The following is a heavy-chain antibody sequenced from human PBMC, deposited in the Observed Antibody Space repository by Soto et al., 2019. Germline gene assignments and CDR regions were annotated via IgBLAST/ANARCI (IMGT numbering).Heavy chain of an antibody. CDR3: ARDQPGYSYGYGLGY. D-gene: IGHD5-18*01. V-gene: IGHV3-30-3*01. CDR2: MSYDGSNI. CDR1: GFAFSRYA. J-gene: IGHJ4*02. Sequence: GGSLRLSCAASGFAFSRYAMHWVRQAPGKDLEWVAVMSYDGSNIYYADSVRGRMTISRDNSKNTLYLQVDSLISEDTAVYYCARDQPGYSYGYGLGYWGQGTLVTVSS.